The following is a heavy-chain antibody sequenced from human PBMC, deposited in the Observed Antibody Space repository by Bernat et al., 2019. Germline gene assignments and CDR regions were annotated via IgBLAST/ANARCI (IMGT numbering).Heavy chain of an antibody. CDR1: GFTFSSYW. D-gene: IGHD3-3*01. CDR3: ARVESYYYYYGMDV. CDR2: INSDGSST. Sequence: EVQLVESGGGLVQPGGSLRLSCAASGFTFSSYWMHWVRQAPGKGLVWVSRINSDGSSTSYADSVKGRFTISRDNAKNRLYLQMNSLRAEDTAVYYCARVESYYYYYGMDVWGQGTTVTVSS. J-gene: IGHJ6*02. V-gene: IGHV3-74*01.